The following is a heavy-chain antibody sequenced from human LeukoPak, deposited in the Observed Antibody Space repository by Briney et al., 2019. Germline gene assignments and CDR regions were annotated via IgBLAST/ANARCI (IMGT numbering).Heavy chain of an antibody. D-gene: IGHD3-10*01. Sequence: PGGSLRLSCAASGFTFSSYDMHWVRQATGKGLEWVSAIGTAGDTYYPGSVKGRFTISRENAKNSLYLQMNSLRAGDTAVYYCARGSSLLWFGEFPFFDYWGQGTLVTVSS. CDR2: IGTAGDT. J-gene: IGHJ4*02. V-gene: IGHV3-13*01. CDR3: ARGSSLLWFGEFPFFDY. CDR1: GFTFSSYD.